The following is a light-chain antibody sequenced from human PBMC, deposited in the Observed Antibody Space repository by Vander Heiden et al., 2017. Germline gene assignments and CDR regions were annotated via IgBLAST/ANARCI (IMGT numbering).Light chain of an antibody. Sequence: DIQMTQSPSSLSASVGDRVTITCLASQSISSYLNWYQQKPGKAPKLLIYAASSCQSRVPSRLTGRGSGRDFTLTISRLLPEDFPTYYSQVSDSTPRTFSQGTKVXIK. CDR3: QVSDSTPRT. CDR2: AAS. CDR1: QSISSY. V-gene: IGKV1-39*01. J-gene: IGKJ1*01.